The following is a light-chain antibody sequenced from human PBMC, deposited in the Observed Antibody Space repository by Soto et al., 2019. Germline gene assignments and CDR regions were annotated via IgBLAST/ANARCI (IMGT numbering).Light chain of an antibody. Sequence: DIQMTQSPSSLSASVGDRVTITCQAGQDITNYLIWYQQKQGKAPKLLISDGSNLETGVPSRFSGSGSGTDFTFTISSLQPEDIATYYCQQYDNLPLTFGGGTKVQIK. V-gene: IGKV1-33*01. CDR3: QQYDNLPLT. CDR2: DGS. J-gene: IGKJ4*01. CDR1: QDITNY.